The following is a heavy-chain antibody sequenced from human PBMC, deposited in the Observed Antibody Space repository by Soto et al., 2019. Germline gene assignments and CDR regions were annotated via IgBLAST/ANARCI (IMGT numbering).Heavy chain of an antibody. CDR3: AKDSSGNDYYYYGMDV. Sequence: GGSLRLSCAASGFTFSSYAMSWVRQAPGKGLEWASAISGGGGSTYYADSVKGRFTISRDNSKNTLYLQMNSLRAEDTAVYYCAKDSSGNDYYYYGMDVWGQGTTVTVSS. V-gene: IGHV3-23*01. CDR2: ISGGGGST. D-gene: IGHD1-26*01. CDR1: GFTFSSYA. J-gene: IGHJ6*02.